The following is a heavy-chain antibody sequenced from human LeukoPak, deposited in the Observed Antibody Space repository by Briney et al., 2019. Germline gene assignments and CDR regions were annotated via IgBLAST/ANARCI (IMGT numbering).Heavy chain of an antibody. Sequence: ASVKVSCKASGYTFTSYGISWVRQAPGKGLEWMGGFDPEDGETIYAQKFQGRVTMTEDTSTDTAYMELSSLRSEDTAVYYCATDRSAAAGTVFVDYWGQGTLVTVSS. CDR3: ATDRSAAAGTVFVDY. D-gene: IGHD6-13*01. CDR1: GYTFTSYG. V-gene: IGHV1-24*01. J-gene: IGHJ4*02. CDR2: FDPEDGET.